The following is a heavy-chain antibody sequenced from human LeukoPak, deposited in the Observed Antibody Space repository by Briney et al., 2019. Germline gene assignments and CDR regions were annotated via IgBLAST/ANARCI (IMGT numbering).Heavy chain of an antibody. CDR3: ARDHYYDSSGLGD. CDR1: GYTFTGYY. D-gene: IGHD3-22*01. Sequence: ASVKVSCEASGYTFTGYYMHWVRQAPGQGLEWMGWINPNSGGTNYAQKFQGRVTMTRDTSISTAYMELSRLRSDDTAVYYCARDHYYDSSGLGDWGQGTLVTVSS. J-gene: IGHJ4*02. CDR2: INPNSGGT. V-gene: IGHV1-2*02.